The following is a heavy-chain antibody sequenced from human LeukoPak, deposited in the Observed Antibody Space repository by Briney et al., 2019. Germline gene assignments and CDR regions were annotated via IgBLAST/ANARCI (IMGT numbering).Heavy chain of an antibody. CDR2: VSNDGSKK. Sequence: PGGSLRLSCAASGFTFSSYSMNWARQAPGKGLEWVAVVSNDGSKKYYADSVKGRFTISRDDSKNTLYLQMNSLRAEDTAVYYCARGAVGYLDYWGQGTLVTVSS. J-gene: IGHJ4*02. CDR3: ARGAVGYLDY. V-gene: IGHV3-30*03. CDR1: GFTFSSYS. D-gene: IGHD4-23*01.